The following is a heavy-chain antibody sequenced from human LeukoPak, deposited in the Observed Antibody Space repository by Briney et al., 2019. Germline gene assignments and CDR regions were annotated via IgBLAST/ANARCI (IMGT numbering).Heavy chain of an antibody. V-gene: IGHV3-23*01. CDR3: AKHQLGFLRSVDY. Sequence: GGSLRLSCAASGSTFSSYAMSWVRQAPGKGLGWVSGISTSGGSTYYADSVKGRFTISRDNSKNTLYLQMNSLRAEDTAVYYCAKHQLGFLRSVDYWGQGTLVTVSS. D-gene: IGHD2-2*01. CDR2: ISTSGGST. J-gene: IGHJ4*02. CDR1: GSTFSSYA.